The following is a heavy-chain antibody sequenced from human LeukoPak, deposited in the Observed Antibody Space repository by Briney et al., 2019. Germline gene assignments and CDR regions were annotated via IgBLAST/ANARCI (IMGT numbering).Heavy chain of an antibody. Sequence: ASVKVSCKASGYTFIDYYMRWVRLAPGQGLEWMGCIDPDSGGTKYAQKFQGRVTMTRDTSISTAYMELSRLRSDDTAVYFCAREYYDSSGTKYAFDVWGRGTMVTVSS. V-gene: IGHV1-2*02. CDR3: AREYYDSSGTKYAFDV. CDR2: IDPDSGGT. J-gene: IGHJ3*01. CDR1: GYTFIDYY. D-gene: IGHD3-22*01.